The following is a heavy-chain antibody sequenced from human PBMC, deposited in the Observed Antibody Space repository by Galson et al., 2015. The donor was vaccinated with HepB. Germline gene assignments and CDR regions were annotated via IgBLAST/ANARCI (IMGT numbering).Heavy chain of an antibody. V-gene: IGHV1-58*02. Sequence: SVKVSCKASGYTFTSYAMHWVRQARGQRLEWIGWIVVGSGNTNYAQKFQERVTITRDMSTSTAYMELSSLRSEDTAVYYCAAERQDCSSTSCYTGDAFDIWGQGTMVTVSS. CDR3: AAERQDCSSTSCYTGDAFDI. CDR2: IVVGSGNT. D-gene: IGHD2-2*02. CDR1: GYTFTSYA. J-gene: IGHJ3*02.